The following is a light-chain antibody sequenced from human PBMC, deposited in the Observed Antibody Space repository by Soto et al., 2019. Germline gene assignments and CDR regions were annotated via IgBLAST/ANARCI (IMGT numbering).Light chain of an antibody. CDR2: AAS. Sequence: EIQMTQCPSAMSASVGDRVTITCRASQGISNYLAWFQQKPGKVPERLIYAASRVQGGGRSRFSGSVSETEFTLTISSLQSEDFAVYYCQQYKNWPRTCGQGTKVDMK. V-gene: IGKV1-17*03. J-gene: IGKJ1*01. CDR3: QQYKNWPRT. CDR1: QGISNY.